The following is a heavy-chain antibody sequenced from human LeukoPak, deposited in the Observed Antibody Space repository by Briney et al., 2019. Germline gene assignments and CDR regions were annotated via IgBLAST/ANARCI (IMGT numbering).Heavy chain of an antibody. CDR2: ISSSSSTI. V-gene: IGHV3-48*01. J-gene: IGHJ4*02. CDR3: ARDPPTTVTVFDY. D-gene: IGHD4-17*01. Sequence: GGSLRLSCAASGFTLSSYSMNWVRQAPGKGLEWVSYISSSSSTIYYADSVKGRFTISRDNAKNSLYLLMNSLRAEDTAVYYCARDPPTTVTVFDYWGQGTLVTVSS. CDR1: GFTLSSYS.